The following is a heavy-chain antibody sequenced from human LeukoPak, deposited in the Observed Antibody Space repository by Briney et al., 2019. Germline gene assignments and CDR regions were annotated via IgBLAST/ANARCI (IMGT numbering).Heavy chain of an antibody. CDR1: RFIVRDYF. Sequence: GGSLRLSCATSRFIVRDYFMSWIRQAPGKGLEWLSYISSDGTTVDHTDSVQGRFTISRDDAKNSLYLEMNSLRVEDTAVYYCARGRTDSLWYFDLWGRGTLVTVSS. CDR3: ARGRTDSLWYFDL. J-gene: IGHJ2*01. D-gene: IGHD5-18*01. CDR2: ISSDGTTV. V-gene: IGHV3-11*01.